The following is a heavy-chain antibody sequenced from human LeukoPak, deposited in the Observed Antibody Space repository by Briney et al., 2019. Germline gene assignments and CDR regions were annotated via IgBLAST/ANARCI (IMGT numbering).Heavy chain of an antibody. J-gene: IGHJ1*01. V-gene: IGHV3-21*01. D-gene: IGHD6-19*01. CDR1: GFTFSSYS. CDR2: ISSSSSYI. Sequence: GGSLRLSCAASGFTFSSYSMNWVRQAPGKGLEWVSSISSSSSYIYYADSVKGRLTISRDNAKNSLYLQMNSLRAEDTAVYYCARGYSSGWPKFQHWGQGTLVTVSS. CDR3: ARGYSSGWPKFQH.